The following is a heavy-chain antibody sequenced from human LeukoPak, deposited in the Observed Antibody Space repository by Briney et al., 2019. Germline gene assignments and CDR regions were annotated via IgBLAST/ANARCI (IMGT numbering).Heavy chain of an antibody. CDR2: ISGSGGST. CDR3: AKGQWLGDFGY. CDR1: GFTFSSYA. V-gene: IGHV3-23*01. D-gene: IGHD6-19*01. J-gene: IGHJ4*02. Sequence: PGGSLRPSCAASGFTFSSYAMSWVREAPGKGLEWVSAISGSGGSTYYADSVKGRFTISRDNSKNTLYLQMNSLRAEDTAVYYCAKGQWLGDFGYWGQGTLVTVSS.